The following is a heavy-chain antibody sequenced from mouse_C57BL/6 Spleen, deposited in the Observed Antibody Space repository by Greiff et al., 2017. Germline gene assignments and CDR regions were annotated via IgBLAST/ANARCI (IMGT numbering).Heavy chain of an antibody. J-gene: IGHJ3*01. CDR2: ISDGGSYT. CDR3: ARDGSSPFAY. V-gene: IGHV5-4*01. CDR1: GFTFSSYA. D-gene: IGHD1-1*01. Sequence: DVQLVESGGGLVKPGGSLKLSCAASGFTFSSYAMSWVRQTPEKRLEWVATISDGGSYTYYPDNVKGRFTISRDNAKNNLYLQMSHLKSEDTAMYYCARDGSSPFAYWGQGTLVTVSA.